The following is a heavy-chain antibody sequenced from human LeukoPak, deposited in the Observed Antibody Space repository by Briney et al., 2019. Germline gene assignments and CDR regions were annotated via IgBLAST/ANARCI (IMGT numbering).Heavy chain of an antibody. CDR3: AGDVFYYDSSGYYPSSDY. Sequence: GGSLRLSCAASGFTFSSYAMSWVRQAPGKGLEWVSVISGSGGSTYYADSVKGRLTISRDNSKNTLYLQMNSLRAEDTAVYYCAGDVFYYDSSGYYPSSDYWGLGTLVTVSS. D-gene: IGHD3-22*01. CDR1: GFTFSSYA. CDR2: ISGSGGST. J-gene: IGHJ4*02. V-gene: IGHV3-23*01.